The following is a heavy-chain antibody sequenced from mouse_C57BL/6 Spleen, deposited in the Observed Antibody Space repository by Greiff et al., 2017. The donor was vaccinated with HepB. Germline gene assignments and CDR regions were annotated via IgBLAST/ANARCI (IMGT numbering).Heavy chain of an antibody. V-gene: IGHV1-7*01. CDR1: GYTFTSYW. D-gene: IGHD3-2*01. J-gene: IGHJ3*01. CDR2: INPSSGYT. CDR3: AVDRCSPFAY. Sequence: VQLQQSGAELAKPGASVKLSCKASGYTFTSYWMHWVKQRPGQGLEWIGYINPSSGYTKYNQKFKDKATLTADKSSSTAYMQLSSLTHEDSAVYDCAVDRCSPFAYWGQGTLVTVSA.